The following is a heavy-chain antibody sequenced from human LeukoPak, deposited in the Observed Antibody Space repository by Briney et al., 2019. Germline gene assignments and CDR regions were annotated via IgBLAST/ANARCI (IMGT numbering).Heavy chain of an antibody. CDR3: ARHEAAALSSLDY. J-gene: IGHJ4*02. CDR2: IYYSGST. V-gene: IGHV4-39*01. Sequence: PSETLSLTCTVSGGSISSSSYYWGWIRQPPGKGLEWIGSIYYSGSTYYNPSLKSRVTISVHTSRNQFSLRLSSVTAADTAVYYCARHEAAALSSLDYWGQGTLVTVSS. CDR1: GGSISSSSYY. D-gene: IGHD6-13*01.